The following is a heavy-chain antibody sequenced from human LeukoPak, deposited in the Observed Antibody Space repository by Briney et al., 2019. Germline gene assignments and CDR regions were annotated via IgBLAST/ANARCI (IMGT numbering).Heavy chain of an antibody. Sequence: GGSLRLSCAASGFTFSSYSMNWVRQAPGKGLEWVSSTSSSSSYIYYADSVKGRFTISRDNAKNSLYLQMNSLRAEDTAVYYCARDPPNYYDSSGYYTYWYFDLWGRGTLVTVSS. CDR1: GFTFSSYS. CDR3: ARDPPNYYDSSGYYTYWYFDL. CDR2: TSSSSSYI. V-gene: IGHV3-21*01. D-gene: IGHD3-22*01. J-gene: IGHJ2*01.